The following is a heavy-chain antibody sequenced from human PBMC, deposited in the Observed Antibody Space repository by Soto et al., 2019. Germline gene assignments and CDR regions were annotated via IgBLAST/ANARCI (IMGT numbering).Heavy chain of an antibody. Sequence: QVQLVQSGAEVKKPGSSVRVSCKTSGDTFTFYSINWVRQAPGLGLEWIGRINPILTMSNYAQRFQGRVTMTADKSTRTAYMELSSLRSEDTAMYYCATSYGSGYRAFDYWGQGALVTVSS. J-gene: IGHJ4*02. V-gene: IGHV1-69*02. CDR2: INPILTMS. D-gene: IGHD3-10*01. CDR3: ATSYGSGYRAFDY. CDR1: GDTFTFYS.